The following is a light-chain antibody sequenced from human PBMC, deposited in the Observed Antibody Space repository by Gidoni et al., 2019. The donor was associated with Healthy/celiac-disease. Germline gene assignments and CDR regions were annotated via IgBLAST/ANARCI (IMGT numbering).Light chain of an antibody. Sequence: DIQVTQSPSSLSASVGDGATITCRANQSISSYLNWYQQKPGKAPKLLIYAASSLQSGVPSRFSGSGSGTDFTLTISSLQAEDVATYYCQQSYSTPPTFGQGTKVEIK. CDR1: QSISSY. J-gene: IGKJ1*01. CDR3: QQSYSTPPT. CDR2: AAS. V-gene: IGKV1-39*01.